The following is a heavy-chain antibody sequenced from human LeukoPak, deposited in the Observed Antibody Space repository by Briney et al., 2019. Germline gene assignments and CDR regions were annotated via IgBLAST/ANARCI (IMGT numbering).Heavy chain of an antibody. CDR1: GGSISSYY. CDR3: ARRGNYGSGIRYGMDV. J-gene: IGHJ6*02. V-gene: IGHV4-59*08. D-gene: IGHD3-10*01. Sequence: SETLSLTCTVSGGSISSYYWSWIRQPPGKGLEWIGYIYYSGSTNYNPSLKSRVTISVDTSKNQFSLKLSSVTAADTAVYYCARRGNYGSGIRYGMDVWGQGTTVTVSS. CDR2: IYYSGST.